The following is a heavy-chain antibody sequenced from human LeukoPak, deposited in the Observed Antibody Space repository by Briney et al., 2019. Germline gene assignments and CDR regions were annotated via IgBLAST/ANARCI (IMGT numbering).Heavy chain of an antibody. Sequence: SETLSLTCTVSGGSISSYYWSWIRQPPGKRLEWIGYIYYSGSTNYNPSLESRVSISVDTSKNQFSLKLTSVTAADTAVYYCASTYSGSYLVWGQGTLVTVSS. CDR1: GGSISSYY. D-gene: IGHD1-26*01. CDR2: IYYSGST. J-gene: IGHJ4*02. V-gene: IGHV4-59*01. CDR3: ASTYSGSYLV.